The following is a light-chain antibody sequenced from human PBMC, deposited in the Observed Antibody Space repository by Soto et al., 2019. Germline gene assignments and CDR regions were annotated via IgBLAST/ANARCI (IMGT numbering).Light chain of an antibody. V-gene: IGLV2-8*01. CDR3: TSYGGSNNYV. Sequence: LTQPPSASGSPGQSVTISCSRTSSDVGGYDYVSWFQQHPGKAPKLMIYEVNKRPSGVPDRFSGSESGNTASLTVSGLQAEDEADYYCTSYGGSNNYVFGTGTKVT. J-gene: IGLJ1*01. CDR1: SSDVGGYDY. CDR2: EVN.